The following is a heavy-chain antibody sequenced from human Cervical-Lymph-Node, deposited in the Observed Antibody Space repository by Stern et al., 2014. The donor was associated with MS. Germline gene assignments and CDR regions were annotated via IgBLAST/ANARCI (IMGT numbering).Heavy chain of an antibody. V-gene: IGHV4-31*03. Sequence: QLQLQESGPGLVKPSQTLSLTCTVSGGSISSGNYYWSWIRQHSGKGLEWIGSIYHSGSTYYNPPLKSRVTTSIDTSKNQFSLKLSSVTAADTAVYYCARGSREVLLPRFYFDYWGQGTLVTVSS. CDR2: IYHSGST. D-gene: IGHD3-3*01. J-gene: IGHJ4*02. CDR1: GGSISSGNYY. CDR3: ARGSREVLLPRFYFDY.